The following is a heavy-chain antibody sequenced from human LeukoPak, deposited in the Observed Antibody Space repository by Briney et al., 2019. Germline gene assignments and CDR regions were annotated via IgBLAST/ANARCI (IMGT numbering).Heavy chain of an antibody. Sequence: GGSLRLSCAASGFTFSSYAMSWVRQAPGKGLEWVSAISGSGGSTYYADSVKGRFTISRDNSKNTLYLQMNSLRAEDTAVYYCAKPTLWSGYPPHAFDIWGQGTMVTVSS. J-gene: IGHJ3*02. CDR3: AKPTLWSGYPPHAFDI. V-gene: IGHV3-23*01. CDR2: ISGSGGST. CDR1: GFTFSSYA. D-gene: IGHD3-3*01.